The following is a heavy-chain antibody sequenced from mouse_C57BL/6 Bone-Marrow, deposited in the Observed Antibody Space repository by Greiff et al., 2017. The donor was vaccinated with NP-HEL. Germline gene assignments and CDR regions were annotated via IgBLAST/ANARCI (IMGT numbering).Heavy chain of an antibody. CDR3: ARDLHYSNYDAY. Sequence: QVQLKESGAELVKPGASVKISCKASGYAFSSYWMNWVKQRPGKGLEWIGQIYPGDGDTNYNGKFKGKATLTADKSSSTAYMQLSSLTSEDSAVYFCARDLHYSNYDAYWGQGTLVTVSA. J-gene: IGHJ3*01. CDR1: GYAFSSYW. V-gene: IGHV1-80*01. CDR2: IYPGDGDT. D-gene: IGHD2-5*01.